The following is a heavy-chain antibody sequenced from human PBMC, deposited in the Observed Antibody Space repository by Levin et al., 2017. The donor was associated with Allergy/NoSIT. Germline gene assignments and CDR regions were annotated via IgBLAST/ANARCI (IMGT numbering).Heavy chain of an antibody. CDR3: AKSSITSRYDSFDI. V-gene: IGHV5-51*01. J-gene: IGHJ3*02. CDR1: GYIFTSYW. D-gene: IGHD3-16*01. Sequence: GGSLRLSCKGSGYIFTSYWIGWVRQMPGKGLEWMGIIYPGDSDTRYSPSFQGQVTISADKSISTAYLQWSSLKASDTAMYYCAKSSITSRYDSFDIWGQGTMVTVSS. CDR2: IYPGDSDT.